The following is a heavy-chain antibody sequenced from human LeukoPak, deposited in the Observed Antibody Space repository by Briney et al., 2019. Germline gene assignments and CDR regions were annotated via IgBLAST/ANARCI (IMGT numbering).Heavy chain of an antibody. J-gene: IGHJ4*02. V-gene: IGHV3-11*04. D-gene: IGHD3-22*01. CDR2: ISSGGSPM. CDR3: VRDSHYYDTTDPKYRLDY. CDR1: GFTFSDHF. Sequence: GGSLRLSCAASGFTFSDHFMSWIRQSPGRGLEWVAYISSGGSPMYYVDSVKGRSTISRDNAKNSLYLEIHSLRVEDTGVYYCVRDSHYYDTTDPKYRLDYWGQGTLVRVSS.